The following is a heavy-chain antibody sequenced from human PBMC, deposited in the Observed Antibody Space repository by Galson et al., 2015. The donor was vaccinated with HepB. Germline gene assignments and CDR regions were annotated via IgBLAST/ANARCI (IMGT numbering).Heavy chain of an antibody. CDR2: INHSGST. J-gene: IGHJ5*02. D-gene: IGHD6-6*01. V-gene: IGHV4-34*01. CDR3: ATRIAARRWFDP. Sequence: ETLSLTCAVYGGSFSGYYWSWIRQPPGKGLEWIGEINHSGSTNYNPSLKSRVTISVDTSKNQFSLELSSVTAADTAVYYCATRIAARRWFDPWGQGTLVTVSS. CDR1: GGSFSGYY.